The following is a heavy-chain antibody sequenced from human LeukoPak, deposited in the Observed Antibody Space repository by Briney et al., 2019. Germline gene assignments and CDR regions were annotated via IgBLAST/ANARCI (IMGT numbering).Heavy chain of an antibody. CDR2: ISSSGSTT. J-gene: IGHJ4*02. D-gene: IGHD1-26*01. Sequence: GGSLRLSCAASGFTFSSYEMNWVRQAPGKGLEWVSYISSSGSTTYYADSVKGRFTISRDNAKNSLYLQMNSLRAEDTAVYYCASPKGIVGAIGDYWGQGTLVTVSS. V-gene: IGHV3-48*03. CDR1: GFTFSSYE. CDR3: ASPKGIVGAIGDY.